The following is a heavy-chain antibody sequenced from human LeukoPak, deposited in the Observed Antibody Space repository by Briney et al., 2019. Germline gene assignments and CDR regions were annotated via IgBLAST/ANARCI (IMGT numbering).Heavy chain of an antibody. J-gene: IGHJ4*02. CDR1: GFTFSSYA. CDR2: ISGDGVST. CDR3: AKESGKFDY. V-gene: IGHV3-43*02. Sequence: PGGSLRLSCAASGFTFSSYAMSWVRQAPGKGLEWVSLISGDGVSTFYAVSVKGRFSISRDNSKNSLYLEMNSLRTEDAAMYYCAKESGKFDYWGQGTLVAVSS.